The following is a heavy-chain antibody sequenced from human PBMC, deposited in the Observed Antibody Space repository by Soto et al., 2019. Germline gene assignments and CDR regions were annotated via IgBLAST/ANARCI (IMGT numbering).Heavy chain of an antibody. CDR2: SRSKANSYAT. V-gene: IGHV3-73*01. CDR1: GFTFSSSA. Sequence: EVQLVESGGGLVQPGGSLKLSCAASGFTFSSSAMHWVRQASGKGLEWVGRSRSKANSYATAYAASVKGRFTISTDDSKNTAYLQMNSLKTEDTAVYYCTRLNLNRIYYYYMDVWGKGTTVTVSS. CDR3: TRLNLNRIYYYYMDV. J-gene: IGHJ6*03.